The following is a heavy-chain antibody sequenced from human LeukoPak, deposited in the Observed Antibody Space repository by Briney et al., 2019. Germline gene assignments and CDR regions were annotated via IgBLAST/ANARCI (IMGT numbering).Heavy chain of an antibody. CDR3: ARHRQDYYDSSGYGYGYYYYYMDV. V-gene: IGHV4-4*02. J-gene: IGHJ6*03. Sequence: SETLSLTCAVSGDSISSNYWWTWVRQPPGKGLEWIGEIHHSGSTNYNPSLKSRVTISVDTSKNQFSLKLSSVTAADTAVYYCARHRQDYYDSSGYGYGYYYYYMDVWGKGTTVTISS. CDR2: IHHSGST. CDR1: GDSISSNYW. D-gene: IGHD3-22*01.